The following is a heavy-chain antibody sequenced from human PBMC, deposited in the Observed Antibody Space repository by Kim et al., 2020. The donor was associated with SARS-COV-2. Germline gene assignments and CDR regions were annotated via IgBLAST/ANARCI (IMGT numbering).Heavy chain of an antibody. V-gene: IGHV3-33*05. J-gene: IGHJ4*02. CDR2: ISYDGSNK. CDR3: ARDRLLWAVRLASSY. D-gene: IGHD3-16*01. Sequence: GGSLRLSCAASGFTFSSYGMHWVRQAPGKGLEWVAVISYDGSNKYYADSVKGRFTISRDNSKNTLYLQMNSLRAEDTAVYYCARDRLLWAVRLASSYWGQGTLVTVSS. CDR1: GFTFSSYG.